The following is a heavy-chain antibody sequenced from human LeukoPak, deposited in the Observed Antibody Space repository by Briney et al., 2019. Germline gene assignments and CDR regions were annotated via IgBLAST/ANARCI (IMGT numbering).Heavy chain of an antibody. CDR2: INVKSGAT. J-gene: IGHJ4*02. D-gene: IGHD6-19*01. CDR1: GYTFIDYY. CDR3: ARVGRESSTGWLDY. Sequence: GASVTVSCTASGYTFIDYYFNWVRQAPGQGPEWMGRINVKSGATDYAQKFQGRVTVTRDTSISTAYMELSSLRSDDTAAYYCARVGRESSTGWLDYWGQGTLVTVSS. V-gene: IGHV1-2*06.